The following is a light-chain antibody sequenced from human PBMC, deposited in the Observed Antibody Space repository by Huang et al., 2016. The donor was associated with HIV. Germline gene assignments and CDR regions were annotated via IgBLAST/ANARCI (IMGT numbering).Light chain of an antibody. CDR2: DAS. CDR1: QSVSTSH. J-gene: IGKJ4*01. Sequence: EIVLTQSPGTLSLSPGERATLSCRASQSVSTSHLAWYQQKPGQALRLLIYDASRRATGIPDRFSGSGSGTDFTLTISRLEPEDFAVYYCQQYGSSPLTFGGGTKVENK. CDR3: QQYGSSPLT. V-gene: IGKV3-20*01.